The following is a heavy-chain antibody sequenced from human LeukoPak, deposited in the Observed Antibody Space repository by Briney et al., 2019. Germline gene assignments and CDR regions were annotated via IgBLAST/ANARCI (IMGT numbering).Heavy chain of an antibody. CDR2: ISYDGSNK. CDR3: ARSGGRGWYPADY. CDR1: GFTFSSYA. Sequence: GGSLRLSCAASGFTFSSYAMHWVRQAPGKGLEWVAVISYDGSNKYYADSVKGRFTISRDNSKDTLYLQMNSLRADDTGIYYCARSGGRGWYPADYWGQGTLVTVSS. J-gene: IGHJ4*02. V-gene: IGHV3-30-3*01. D-gene: IGHD6-19*01.